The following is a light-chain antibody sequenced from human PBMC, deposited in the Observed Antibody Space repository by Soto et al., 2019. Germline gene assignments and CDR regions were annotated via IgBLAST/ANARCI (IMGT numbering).Light chain of an antibody. V-gene: IGLV4-69*01. CDR1: SGHSSYA. CDR3: QTWGTGIVV. Sequence: QPVLTQSPSASASLGASVKLTCTLSSGHSSYAIAWHQQQPEKGTRYLMKLNSDGSHSKGDGIPDRFSGSSSGAERYLTSSSLQSEDEYDYYCQTWGTGIVVFGGGTKLTVL. CDR2: LNSDGSH. J-gene: IGLJ2*01.